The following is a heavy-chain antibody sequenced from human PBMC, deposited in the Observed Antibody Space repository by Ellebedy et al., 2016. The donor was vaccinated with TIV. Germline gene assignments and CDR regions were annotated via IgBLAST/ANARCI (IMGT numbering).Heavy chain of an antibody. CDR2: FDPENNET. D-gene: IGHD3-10*02. CDR1: GYPLIEFS. J-gene: IGHJ6*02. Sequence: ASVKVSCXVSGYPLIEFSMHWVRQAPGKGLEWMAGFDPENNETIYTQKFQGRVTLTEDTSTDTAYLDLSSLRSEDTAIYYCAIEGEQVLFGAYGMDVWGQGTTVTVSS. V-gene: IGHV1-24*01. CDR3: AIEGEQVLFGAYGMDV.